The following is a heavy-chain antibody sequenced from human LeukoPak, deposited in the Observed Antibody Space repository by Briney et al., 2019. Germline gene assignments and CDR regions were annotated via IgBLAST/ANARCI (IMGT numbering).Heavy chain of an antibody. Sequence: PGGSLRLSCAASGFTFSSYWMHWVRQAPGKGLEWASSISSSSSYIYYADSVKGRFTISRDNAKNSLYLQMNSLRAEDTAVYYCARAMAAMTTVTTDDYWGQGTLVTVSS. V-gene: IGHV3-21*01. CDR3: ARAMAAMTTVTTDDY. D-gene: IGHD4-17*01. CDR2: ISSSSSYI. J-gene: IGHJ4*02. CDR1: GFTFSSYW.